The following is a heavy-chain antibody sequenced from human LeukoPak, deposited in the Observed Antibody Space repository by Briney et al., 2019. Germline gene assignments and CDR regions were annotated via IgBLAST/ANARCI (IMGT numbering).Heavy chain of an antibody. D-gene: IGHD3-16*01. V-gene: IGHV4-39*01. CDR1: GGSISSSSYY. J-gene: IGHJ4*02. CDR3: ARLRLRLGEPTDFDY. Sequence: SETLSLTCTVSGGSISSSSYYWGWSRQPPGKGLEWIGSIYYSGSTYYNPSLKSRVTISIDTSKNQFSLKLSSVPAADTAVYYCARLRLRLGEPTDFDYWGQGTLVTVSS. CDR2: IYYSGST.